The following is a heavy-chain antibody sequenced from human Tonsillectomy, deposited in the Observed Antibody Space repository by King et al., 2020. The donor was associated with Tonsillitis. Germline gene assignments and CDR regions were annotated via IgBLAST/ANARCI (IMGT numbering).Heavy chain of an antibody. CDR1: GFTFSSYA. CDR2: ISGSGGST. D-gene: IGHD3-10*01. Sequence: VQLVESGGGLVQPGGSLRLSCAASGFTFSSYAMSWVRQAPGKGLEWVSAISGSGGSTYYADSVKGRFTISRDNSKNTLYLQMNSLRAEDPAVYYCAKGPLGYYYGSGSYCFDYWGQGTLVTVSS. J-gene: IGHJ4*02. V-gene: IGHV3-23*04. CDR3: AKGPLGYYYGSGSYCFDY.